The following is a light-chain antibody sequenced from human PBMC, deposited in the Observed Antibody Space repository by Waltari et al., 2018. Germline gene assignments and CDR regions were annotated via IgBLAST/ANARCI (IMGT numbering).Light chain of an antibody. CDR2: DVS. CDR1: SSDVGGYNY. CDR3: SSYISSSTLEL. J-gene: IGLJ2*01. V-gene: IGLV2-14*03. Sequence: QSALTQPASVSGSPGQSITISCTGTSSDVGGYNYVSWYQKHQGKAPKTMIYDVSNRPSGFSNRFSGSKSGNTASPTISGLQAEDEADYYCSSYISSSTLELFGGGTSLTVL.